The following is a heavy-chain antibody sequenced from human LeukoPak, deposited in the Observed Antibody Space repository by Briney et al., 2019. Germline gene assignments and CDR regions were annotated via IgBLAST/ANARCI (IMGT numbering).Heavy chain of an antibody. D-gene: IGHD1-26*01. CDR1: GYTFTSYD. CDR3: ATTSIVGATTGY. Sequence: ASVKVSCKASGYTFTSYDINWVRQATGQGLEWMGRIIPILGIANYAQKFQGRVTITADKSTSTAYMELSSLRSEDTAVYYCATTSIVGATTGYWGQGTLVTVSS. V-gene: IGHV1-69*04. CDR2: IIPILGIA. J-gene: IGHJ4*02.